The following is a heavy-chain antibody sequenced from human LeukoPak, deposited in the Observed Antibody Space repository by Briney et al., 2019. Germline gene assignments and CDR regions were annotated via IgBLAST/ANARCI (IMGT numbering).Heavy chain of an antibody. CDR1: GFTFSNYW. D-gene: IGHD7-27*01. CDR2: IKQDGSEK. V-gene: IGHV3-7*01. CDR3: ARAGDRGSFDY. Sequence: SGGSLRLSCAVSGFTFSNYWMSWVRQVPGKGLEWVANIKQDGSEKYYVDSVKGRFTISRDNARNTLYLQMNSLRAEDTAVYYCARAGDRGSFDYWGQGTLVTVSS. J-gene: IGHJ4*02.